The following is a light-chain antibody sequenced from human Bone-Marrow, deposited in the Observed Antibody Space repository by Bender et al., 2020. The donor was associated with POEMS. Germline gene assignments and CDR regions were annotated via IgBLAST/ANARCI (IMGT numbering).Light chain of an antibody. CDR2: AVT. CDR1: SSDVGNFYL. CDR3: CSYAGSGTFPYV. V-gene: IGLV2-23*02. Sequence: QSALTQPASVSGSPGQSITISCTATSSDVGNFYLVSWYQQYPGKAPKLLIYAVTKRPSGISNRFSGSKSGNTASLTISGLQAEDEADYYCCSYAGSGTFPYVFGTGTKVTVL. J-gene: IGLJ1*01.